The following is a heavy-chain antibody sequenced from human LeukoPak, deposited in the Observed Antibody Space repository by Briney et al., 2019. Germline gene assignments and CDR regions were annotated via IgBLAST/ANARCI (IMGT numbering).Heavy chain of an antibody. Sequence: SETLSLTCTVSGGSISSGSYYWSWIRQPAGKGLEWIGRIYTSGRTNYNPSLKSRVTISVDTPKNQFSLKLSSVTAADTAVYYCARSEVDWNHYYFDYWGQGTLVTVSS. CDR2: IYTSGRT. J-gene: IGHJ4*02. D-gene: IGHD1-1*01. V-gene: IGHV4-61*02. CDR3: ARSEVDWNHYYFDY. CDR1: GGSISSGSYY.